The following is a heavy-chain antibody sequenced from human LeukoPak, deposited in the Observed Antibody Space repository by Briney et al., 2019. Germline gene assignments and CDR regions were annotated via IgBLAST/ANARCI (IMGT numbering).Heavy chain of an antibody. D-gene: IGHD3-16*01. CDR2: IYYSGST. CDR3: ARGSIWERDYYMDV. Sequence: PSETLSLTCTVSGGSISSSSYYWGWIRQPPEKGLEWIGSIYYSGSTYYNPSLKSRVTISVDTSKNQFSLKLSSVTAADTAVYYCARGSIWERDYYMDVWGKGTTVTVSS. V-gene: IGHV4-39*01. J-gene: IGHJ6*03. CDR1: GGSISSSSYY.